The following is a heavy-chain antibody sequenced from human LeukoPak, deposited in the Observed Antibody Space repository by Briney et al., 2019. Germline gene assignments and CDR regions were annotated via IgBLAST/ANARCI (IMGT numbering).Heavy chain of an antibody. CDR2: VNHSRST. V-gene: IGHV4-34*01. CDR1: GGSFSAHS. Sequence: SETLSLTCAVYGGSFSAHSWSWIRQSPGKGLEWIGEVNHSRSTNYNPSLKSRVTISVDTSKNQFSLRLSSMTAADMAVYYCARDVTGSASDYWGQGTLVTVSS. D-gene: IGHD1-1*01. J-gene: IGHJ4*02. CDR3: ARDVTGSASDY.